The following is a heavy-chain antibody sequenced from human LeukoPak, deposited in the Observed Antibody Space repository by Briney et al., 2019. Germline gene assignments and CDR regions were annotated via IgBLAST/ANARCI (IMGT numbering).Heavy chain of an antibody. J-gene: IGHJ4*02. D-gene: IGHD4-17*01. V-gene: IGHV4-34*01. Sequence: SETLSLTCAVYGESLNGHYWSWLRQSPGKGLEWIGESSDRGGTKFNPSVKSRVAISVDKSKNQFSLKLSSVTAADTAVYYCARLSVVGKTTVDYWGQGTLVTVSS. CDR3: ARLSVVGKTTVDY. CDR2: SSDRGGT. CDR1: GESLNGHY.